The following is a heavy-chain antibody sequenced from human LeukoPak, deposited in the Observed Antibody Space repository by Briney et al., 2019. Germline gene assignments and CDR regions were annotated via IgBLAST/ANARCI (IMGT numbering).Heavy chain of an antibody. CDR3: ARGYSSSLFDS. CDR2: IYNSGST. CDR1: GGSISSYY. V-gene: IGHV4-4*07. D-gene: IGHD6-13*01. Sequence: SETLSLTCTVSGGSISSYYWSWIRQPAGKGLEWIGRIYNSGSTNYNPSLKSRVSMSVDTSKNEFSLKLKSVTAADTAVYYCARGYSSSLFDSWGQGTLVTVSS. J-gene: IGHJ4*02.